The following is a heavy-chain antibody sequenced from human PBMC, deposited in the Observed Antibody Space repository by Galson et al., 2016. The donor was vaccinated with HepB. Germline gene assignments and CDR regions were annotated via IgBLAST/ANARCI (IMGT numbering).Heavy chain of an antibody. Sequence: SLRLSCAASGFTFSAYWMAWIRQAPGKGLEWVANTNQDGSGKHYVDSAKGRFTVSRDNAKNSVFLDMNSLRAEDTAVCYCVSGYTSGIWGQGTTVTVSS. D-gene: IGHD6-19*01. J-gene: IGHJ6*02. CDR2: TNQDGSGK. V-gene: IGHV3-7*01. CDR3: VSGYTSGI. CDR1: GFTFSAYW.